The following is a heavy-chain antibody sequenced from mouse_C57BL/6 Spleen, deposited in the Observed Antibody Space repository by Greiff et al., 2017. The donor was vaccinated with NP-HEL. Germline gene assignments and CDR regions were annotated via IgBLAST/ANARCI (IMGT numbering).Heavy chain of an antibody. CDR3: TRLRLRGYAMDY. J-gene: IGHJ4*01. Sequence: QVQLKESGAELVRPGASVTLSCKASGYTFTDYEMHWVKQTPVHGLEWIGAIDPETGGTAYNQKFKGKAILTADKSSSTAYMELRSLTSEDSAVYYCTRLRLRGYAMDYWGQGTSVTVSS. CDR1: GYTFTDYE. D-gene: IGHD3-2*02. CDR2: IDPETGGT. V-gene: IGHV1-15*01.